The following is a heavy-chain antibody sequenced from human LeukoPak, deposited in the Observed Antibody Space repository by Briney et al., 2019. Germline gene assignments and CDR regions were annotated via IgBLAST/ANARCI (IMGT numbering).Heavy chain of an antibody. V-gene: IGHV3-30*03. CDR3: ARGGGRKQQLVPTKRPGDY. Sequence: GRSLRLSCAASGFTFSSYGMHWVRQAPGKGLEWVAVISYDGSNKYYADSVKGRFTISRDNSKNTLYLQMNSLRAEDTAVYYCARGGGRKQQLVPTKRPGDYWGQGTLVTVSS. CDR1: GFTFSSYG. CDR2: ISYDGSNK. J-gene: IGHJ4*02. D-gene: IGHD6-13*01.